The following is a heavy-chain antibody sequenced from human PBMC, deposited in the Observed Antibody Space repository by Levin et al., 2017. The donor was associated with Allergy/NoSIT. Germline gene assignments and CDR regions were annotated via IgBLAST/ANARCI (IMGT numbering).Heavy chain of an antibody. D-gene: IGHD3-10*01. CDR1: GFTFRSYW. V-gene: IGHV3-7*01. Sequence: GESLKISCAASGFTFRSYWMSWVRQAPGKGLEWVANIKQDGSEKYYVGSVKGRFTISRDNARNSLYLQMNSLRDEDTAVYYCTRDPPPKRITLVRPGPGYYYYYMDVWGKGTTVTVSS. CDR3: TRDPPPKRITLVRPGPGYYYYYMDV. CDR2: IKQDGSEK. J-gene: IGHJ6*03.